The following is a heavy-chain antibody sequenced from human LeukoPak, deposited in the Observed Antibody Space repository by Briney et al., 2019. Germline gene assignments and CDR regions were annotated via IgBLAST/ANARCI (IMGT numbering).Heavy chain of an antibody. J-gene: IGHJ4*02. CDR2: INPNSGGT. Sequence: ASVKVSCKASGYTFTGYYMHWVRQAPGQGLEWMGWINPNSGGTNYAQKFQGRVTMTRDTSISTAYMELSRLRPDDTAVYYCARGLEWLLYYFDYWGQGTLVTVSS. CDR3: ARGLEWLLYYFDY. D-gene: IGHD3-3*01. V-gene: IGHV1-2*02. CDR1: GYTFTGYY.